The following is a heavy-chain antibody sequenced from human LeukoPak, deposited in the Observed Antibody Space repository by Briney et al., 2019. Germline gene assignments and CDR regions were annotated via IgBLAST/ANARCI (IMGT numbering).Heavy chain of an antibody. CDR3: ARAELRYFDWLLPFDY. CDR1: GYTFTSYY. V-gene: IGHV1-46*01. J-gene: IGHJ4*02. Sequence: GASVKVSCKASGYTFTSYYMHWVRQAPGQGLEWMGIINPSGGSTSYAQKFQGRVTMTRDTSTSTVYVELSSLRSEDTAVYYCARAELRYFDWLLPFDYWGQGTLVTVSS. CDR2: INPSGGST. D-gene: IGHD3-9*01.